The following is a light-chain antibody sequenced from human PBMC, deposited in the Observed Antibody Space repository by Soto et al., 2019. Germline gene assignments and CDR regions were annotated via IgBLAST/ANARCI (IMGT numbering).Light chain of an antibody. J-gene: IGLJ1*01. CDR2: EVS. CDR3: NSYTNSHTCV. CDR1: SSDVGGYNY. V-gene: IGLV2-14*01. Sequence: QSVLTQPASVSGSPGQSITISCTGTSSDVGGYNYVSWYQQHPGKVPKLIIYEVSNRPSGVSNRFSGSKSGNTASLTISGLQAEDEADYYCNSYTNSHTCVFGTGTKVTVL.